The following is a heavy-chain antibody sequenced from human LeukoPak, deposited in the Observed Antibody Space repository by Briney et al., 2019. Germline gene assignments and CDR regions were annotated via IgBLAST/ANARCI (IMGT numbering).Heavy chain of an antibody. CDR3: ANLQGWDLPPFDC. Sequence: GASVKVSCKASGYTFTGYYMHWVRQAPGQGLEWMGWIIPNSGATNYAQKFQGRITLTRDTSISTAYMELTSLTSDDTAVYYCANLQGWDLPPFDCWGQGTLVTVSS. V-gene: IGHV1-2*02. CDR2: IIPNSGAT. CDR1: GYTFTGYY. D-gene: IGHD1-26*01. J-gene: IGHJ4*02.